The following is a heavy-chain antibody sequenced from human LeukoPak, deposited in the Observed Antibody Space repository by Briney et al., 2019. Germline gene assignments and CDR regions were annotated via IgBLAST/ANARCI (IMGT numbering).Heavy chain of an antibody. CDR1: GGSNSSYY. D-gene: IGHD5-18*01. V-gene: IGHV4-59*01. CDR3: ARGGYSYGEEFSFDH. CDR2: IYYSGST. Sequence: SETLSLTCTVSGGSNSSYYWSWIRQPPGKGLEWIGYIYYSGSTNYNPSLKSRVTISGDTSKNQFSLKLSSVTAADTAVYYCARGGYSYGEEFSFDHWGQGTLVTVSS. J-gene: IGHJ4*02.